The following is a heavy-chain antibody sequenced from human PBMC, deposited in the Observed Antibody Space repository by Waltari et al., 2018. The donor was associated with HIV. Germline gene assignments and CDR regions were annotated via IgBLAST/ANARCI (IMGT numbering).Heavy chain of an antibody. CDR3: AKDRPPLRAAAGTNYYGMDV. D-gene: IGHD6-13*01. V-gene: IGHV3-30*02. Sequence: QVQLVESGGGVVQPGGSLRLSCAASGFTFSSYGMHWVRQAPGKGLEWVAFIRYDGSNKYYADSVKGRFTISRDNSKNTLYLQMNSLRAEDTAVYYCAKDRPPLRAAAGTNYYGMDVWGQGTTVTVSS. CDR2: IRYDGSNK. CDR1: GFTFSSYG. J-gene: IGHJ6*02.